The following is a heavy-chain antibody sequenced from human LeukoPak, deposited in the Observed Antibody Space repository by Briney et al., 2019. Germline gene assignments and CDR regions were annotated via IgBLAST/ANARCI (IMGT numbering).Heavy chain of an antibody. Sequence: PSETLSLTCTVSGGSISSSSYYWGWIRQPPGKGLEWIGEINHSGSTNYNPSLKSRVTISVDTSKNQFSLKLSSVTAADTAVYYCARERRRIVVVPAAIDYWGRGTLVTVSS. CDR2: INHSGST. CDR3: ARERRRIVVVPAAIDY. J-gene: IGHJ4*02. V-gene: IGHV4-39*07. CDR1: GGSISSSSYY. D-gene: IGHD2-2*01.